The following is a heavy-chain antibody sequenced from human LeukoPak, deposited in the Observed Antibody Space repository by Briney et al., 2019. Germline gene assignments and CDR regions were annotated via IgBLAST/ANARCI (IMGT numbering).Heavy chain of an antibody. Sequence: HPGGSLKLSCAASGFTFSSYWMTWIRQAPGKGPEWVANIKQDGSEKYYVDSVKGRFTISRDNAKNSLYLQMNSLRAEDTAVYYCARDTGGGYSCYDCWGQGTLVTVSS. D-gene: IGHD5-18*01. CDR1: GFTFSSYW. CDR2: IKQDGSEK. CDR3: ARDTGGGYSCYDC. V-gene: IGHV3-7*01. J-gene: IGHJ4*02.